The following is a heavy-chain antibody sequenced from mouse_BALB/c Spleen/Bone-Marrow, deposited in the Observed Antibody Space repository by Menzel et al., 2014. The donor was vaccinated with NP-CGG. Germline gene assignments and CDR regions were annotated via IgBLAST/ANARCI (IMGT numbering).Heavy chain of an antibody. CDR1: GYTFTSYW. D-gene: IGHD1-1*01. CDR3: TRGITTVVATRAMDY. J-gene: IGHJ4*01. V-gene: IGHV1-5*01. CDR2: IYPRNSDT. Sequence: EVKLQESGTVLARPGASVKMSCKASGYTFTSYWMHWVKQRPGQGLEWIGAIYPRNSDTSYNQKFKGKAKLTAVTSTSTAYMDLSSLTNEDSAVYYYTRGITTVVATRAMDYWGQGTSVTVSS.